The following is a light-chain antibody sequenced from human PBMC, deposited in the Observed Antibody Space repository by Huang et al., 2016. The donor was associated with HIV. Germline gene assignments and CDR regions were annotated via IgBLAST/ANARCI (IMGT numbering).Light chain of an antibody. CDR3: QQSYSIPWT. V-gene: IGKV1-39*01. CDR1: QSITTY. CDR2: AAS. J-gene: IGKJ1*01. Sequence: IQMTQSPSSLPAFVGDRVTIGCRASQSITTYLNWYQQKMGKSPKLLIYAASILQVGGPLRFRASGSGTNFSLTISSLESEDFATYYCQQSYSIPWTFGQGTRVEVK.